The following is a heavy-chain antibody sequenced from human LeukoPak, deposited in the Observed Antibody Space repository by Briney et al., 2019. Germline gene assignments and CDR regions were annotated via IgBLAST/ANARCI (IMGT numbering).Heavy chain of an antibody. CDR2: IIPIFGTA. Sequence: GSSVKVSCXASGGTFSSYAISWVRHAPGQGLEWMGGIIPIFGTANYAQKFQGRVTITADESTSTAYMELSSLRSEDTAVYYCAREDIVVVVAATDAFDIWGQGTMVTVSS. D-gene: IGHD2-15*01. J-gene: IGHJ3*02. CDR1: GGTFSSYA. CDR3: AREDIVVVVAATDAFDI. V-gene: IGHV1-69*01.